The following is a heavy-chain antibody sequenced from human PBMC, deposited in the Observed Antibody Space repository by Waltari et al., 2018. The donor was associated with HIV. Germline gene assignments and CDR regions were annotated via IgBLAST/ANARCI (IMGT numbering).Heavy chain of an antibody. D-gene: IGHD4-17*01. CDR2: IYSGGST. V-gene: IGHV3-53*01. Sequence: EVQLVESGGGLIQPGGSLRLSCAASGFTVSSNYMSWVRQAPGKGLEWVSVIYSGGSTYYADSVKGRFTISRDNSKNTLYLQMNSLRAEDTAVYYCARGNGDYYYYYGMDVWGQGTTVTVSS. CDR3: ARGNGDYYYYYGMDV. J-gene: IGHJ6*02. CDR1: GFTVSSNY.